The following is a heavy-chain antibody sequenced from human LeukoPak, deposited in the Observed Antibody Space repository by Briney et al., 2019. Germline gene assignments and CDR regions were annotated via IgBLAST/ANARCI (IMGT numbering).Heavy chain of an antibody. J-gene: IGHJ4*02. CDR2: ISGGGGST. Sequence: GGSLRLSCAASGFTFSSYAMSWVRQAPGKGLEWVSAISGGGGSTYYADSVKGRFTISRDNSKNTLYLQMNSLRAEDTAVYYCAKGSSSWYPTAGDYWGQGTLVTVSS. CDR3: AKGSSSWYPTAGDY. D-gene: IGHD6-13*01. V-gene: IGHV3-23*01. CDR1: GFTFSSYA.